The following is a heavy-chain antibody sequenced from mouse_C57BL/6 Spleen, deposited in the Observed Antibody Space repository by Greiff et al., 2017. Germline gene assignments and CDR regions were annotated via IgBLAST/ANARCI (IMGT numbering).Heavy chain of an antibody. CDR1: GFTFSSYS. Sequence: EVKLVESGGGLVKPGGSLKLSCAASGFTFSSYSMSWVRQTPEKRLEWVATISDGGSYTYYPYNVKGRFTISRANDKNNLYLQMSHLTSEDTAMYYYERMGTLYYFDYWGQGTTLTVSS. V-gene: IGHV5-4*03. CDR2: ISDGGSYT. J-gene: IGHJ2*01. CDR3: ERMGTLYYFDY. D-gene: IGHD2-3*01.